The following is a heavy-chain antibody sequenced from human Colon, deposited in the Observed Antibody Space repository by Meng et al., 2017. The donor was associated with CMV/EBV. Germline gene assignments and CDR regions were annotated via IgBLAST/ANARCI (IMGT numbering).Heavy chain of an antibody. CDR1: GFTFSSYW. CDR2: IKQDGSEK. V-gene: IGHV3-7*01. J-gene: IGHJ6*02. Sequence: GGSLRLSCAASGFTFSSYWMSWVRQAPGKGLEWVANIKQDGSEKYYVDSVKGRFTISRDNAKNSLYLQMNSLRAEDTAVYYCATGKAVAGKSYYYYGMDLWGQGTTVTVSS. D-gene: IGHD6-19*01. CDR3: ATGKAVAGKSYYYYGMDL.